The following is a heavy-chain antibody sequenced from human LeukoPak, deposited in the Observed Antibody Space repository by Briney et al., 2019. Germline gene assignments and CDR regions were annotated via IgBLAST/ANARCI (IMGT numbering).Heavy chain of an antibody. J-gene: IGHJ5*02. CDR2: IYPGDSDT. CDR3: ARGTYYYDSSGYYSNWFDP. D-gene: IGHD3-22*01. Sequence: GESLKISCKGSGYSFTSYWIGWVRQMPGKGLEWMGIIYPGDSDTRYSPSFQGQVTTSADKSISTAYLQWSSLKASDTAMYYCARGTYYYDSSGYYSNWFDPWGQGTLVTVSS. CDR1: GYSFTSYW. V-gene: IGHV5-51*01.